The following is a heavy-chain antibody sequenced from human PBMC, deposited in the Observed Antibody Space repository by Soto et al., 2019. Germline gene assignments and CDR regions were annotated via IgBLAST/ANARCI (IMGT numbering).Heavy chain of an antibody. CDR1: GYTFTSYA. J-gene: IGHJ6*03. CDR2: INAGNGNT. Sequence: VSVKVSCKASGYTFTSYAMHWVRQAPGQRLEWMGWINAGNGNTKYSQKFQGRVTITRDTSASTAYMELSSLRSEDTAVYYCARAEGDYTEYYYDMDVWGKGTTVTVSS. D-gene: IGHD4-4*01. V-gene: IGHV1-3*01. CDR3: ARAEGDYTEYYYDMDV.